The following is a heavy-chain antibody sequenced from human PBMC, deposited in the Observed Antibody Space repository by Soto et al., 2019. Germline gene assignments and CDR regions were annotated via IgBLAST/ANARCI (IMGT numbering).Heavy chain of an antibody. J-gene: IGHJ4*02. CDR3: ARGGGVTATFDY. V-gene: IGHV4-61*01. CDR1: GGSVSSGSYY. D-gene: IGHD5-18*01. Sequence: SETQSLTCTVSGGSVSSGSYYWSWTRQPPGKGLEWIGYIYYSGGTNYNPSLKSRVTISVDTSKNQFSLKLSSVTAADTAVYYCARGGGVTATFDYWGQGTLVTVSS. CDR2: IYYSGGT.